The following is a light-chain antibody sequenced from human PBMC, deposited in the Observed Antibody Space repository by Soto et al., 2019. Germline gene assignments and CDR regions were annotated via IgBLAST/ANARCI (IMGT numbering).Light chain of an antibody. CDR1: SSDVGGYNY. V-gene: IGLV2-14*01. Sequence: QSALTQPASVSGSPGQSITISCTGTSSDVGGYNYVSWYQQHPGKAPKHMIYDVSNRTSGVTNRFSSSKSGNTASLTISGLQAEDEGDYYCSSYTSSSTLVFGGGTKVTVL. J-gene: IGLJ2*01. CDR2: DVS. CDR3: SSYTSSSTLV.